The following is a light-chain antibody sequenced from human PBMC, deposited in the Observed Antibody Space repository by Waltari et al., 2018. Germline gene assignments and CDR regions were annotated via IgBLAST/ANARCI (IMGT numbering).Light chain of an antibody. CDR2: DAA. J-gene: IGKJ2*01. V-gene: IGKV3-11*01. Sequence: EIVLTQSPATLSLSPGERATLSCRASQSVNSFLAWYQQKAGQARRLLIYDAANRATGIPARFSGSGSGTDFTFTISSLEPEDFAVYYCQQRSNWPLYTFGQGTKLEI. CDR3: QQRSNWPLYT. CDR1: QSVNSF.